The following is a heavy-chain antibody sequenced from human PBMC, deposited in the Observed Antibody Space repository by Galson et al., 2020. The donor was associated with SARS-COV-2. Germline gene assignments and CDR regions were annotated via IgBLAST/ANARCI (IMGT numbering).Heavy chain of an antibody. CDR3: ARAQSCGYYSPNDY. CDR2: ISYDGSNK. CDR1: GFTFSSYA. J-gene: IGHJ4*02. D-gene: IGHD3-3*01. Sequence: GGSLRLSCAASGFTFSSYAMHWVRQAPGKGLEWVAVISYDGSNKYYADSVKGRFTISRDNSKNTLYLQMNSLRAEDTAVYYCARAQSCGYYSPNDYWGQGTLVTVSS. V-gene: IGHV3-30*04.